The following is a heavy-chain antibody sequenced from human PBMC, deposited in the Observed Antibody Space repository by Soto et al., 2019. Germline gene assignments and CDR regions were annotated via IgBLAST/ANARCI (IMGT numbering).Heavy chain of an antibody. CDR2: FTASGSA. CDR3: EPLFPSSSPNYDS. D-gene: IGHD4-4*01. CDR1: GLTFPTSA. V-gene: IGHV3-23*01. Sequence: PGGSLSLSCAASGLTFPTSAMSWVRQAPGKGLEWVSTFTASGSALYADSVKGRFTISRDNSQNILHLEMNSLRVEDTAVYYCEPLFPSSSPNYDSWAQRTLHTVPT. J-gene: IGHJ5*01.